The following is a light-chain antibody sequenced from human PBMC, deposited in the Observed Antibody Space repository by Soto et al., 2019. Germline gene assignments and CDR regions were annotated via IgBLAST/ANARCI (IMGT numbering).Light chain of an antibody. Sequence: EIVLTQSPGTLSLSPGERATLSCRASQSVSSSYLAWYQQKPGQAPRLLIYGASSRATGIPDRFGGSGSGTDFTLTISSLEPEDFAVYYCQQYGGSPPLTFGGGTKVEIK. CDR2: GAS. J-gene: IGKJ4*01. CDR3: QQYGGSPPLT. V-gene: IGKV3-20*01. CDR1: QSVSSSY.